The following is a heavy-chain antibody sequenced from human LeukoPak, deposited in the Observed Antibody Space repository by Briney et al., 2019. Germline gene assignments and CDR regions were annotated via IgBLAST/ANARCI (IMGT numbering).Heavy chain of an antibody. CDR2: INSDGSDT. Sequence: GGSLRLSCAASGFTFSTYWMHWVRQAPGKGLVWVSRINSDGSDTSYADSVKGRFTISRDNSKNTLYLRMNSLRAEDTAVYYCAKDLIQSGYYYDSSGYYSTPDYWGQGTLVTVSS. J-gene: IGHJ4*02. D-gene: IGHD3-22*01. CDR3: AKDLIQSGYYYDSSGYYSTPDY. CDR1: GFTFSTYW. V-gene: IGHV3-74*01.